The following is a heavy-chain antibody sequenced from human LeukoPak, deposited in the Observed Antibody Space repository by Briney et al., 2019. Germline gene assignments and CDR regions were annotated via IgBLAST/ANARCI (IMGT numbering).Heavy chain of an antibody. CDR2: ISGSGGST. CDR3: AKGNIPGNGLWFGELSVIYYFDY. D-gene: IGHD3-10*01. Sequence: PGGSLRLSCVASGFTFNIYGMSWVRQAPGKGLEWVSAISGSGGSTYYADSVKGRFTISRDNSKNTLCLQMNSLRAEDTAVYYCAKGNIPGNGLWFGELSVIYYFDYWGQETLVTVSS. V-gene: IGHV3-23*01. J-gene: IGHJ4*02. CDR1: GFTFNIYG.